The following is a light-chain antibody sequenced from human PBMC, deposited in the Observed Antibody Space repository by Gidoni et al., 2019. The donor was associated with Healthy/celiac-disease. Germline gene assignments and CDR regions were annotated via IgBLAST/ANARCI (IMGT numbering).Light chain of an antibody. CDR1: QSISSY. CDR3: QQSYSTPCS. Sequence: DIQMTQSPSSLSASVGDRVTITCLASQSISSYLNWYQQKPGKAPKLLIYAASSLQSGVPSRFSGSGSGTDFTLTISSLQPEDFATYYCQQSYSTPCSFGQGTKLEIK. V-gene: IGKV1-39*01. CDR2: AAS. J-gene: IGKJ2*04.